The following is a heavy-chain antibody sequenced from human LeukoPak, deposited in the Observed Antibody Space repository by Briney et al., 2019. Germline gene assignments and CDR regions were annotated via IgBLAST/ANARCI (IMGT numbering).Heavy chain of an antibody. CDR3: ARVGGLAAAGIFGAFDI. V-gene: IGHV6-1*01. CDR2: TYYSTKWYY. CDR1: GDRVSSNSAA. D-gene: IGHD6-13*01. Sequence: SQTLSLTCAISGDRVSSNSAAWNWIRQSPSRGLEWLGGTYYSTKWYYDYALSVKSRITINPDTSKNQFSLQLNSVTPEDTAVYYCARVGGLAAAGIFGAFDIWGQGTMVTVSS. J-gene: IGHJ3*02.